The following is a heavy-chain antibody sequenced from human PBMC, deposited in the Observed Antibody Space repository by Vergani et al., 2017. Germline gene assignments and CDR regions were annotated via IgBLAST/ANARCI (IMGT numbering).Heavy chain of an antibody. CDR1: GFTFSDYY. D-gene: IGHD2-2*01. V-gene: IGHV3-11*01. CDR3: ARDPDLSDIVVVPAASLPL. Sequence: QVQLVESGGGLVKPGGSLRLSCAASGFTFSDYYMSWIRQAPGKGLEWVSYISSSGSTIYYADSVKGRFTISRDNAKNSLYLQMNSLRAEATAVYYCARDPDLSDIVVVPAASLPLWGQGTLVTVSS. CDR2: ISSSGSTI. J-gene: IGHJ4*02.